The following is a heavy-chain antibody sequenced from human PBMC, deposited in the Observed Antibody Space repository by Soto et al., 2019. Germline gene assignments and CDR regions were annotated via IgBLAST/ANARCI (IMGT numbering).Heavy chain of an antibody. J-gene: IGHJ5*02. V-gene: IGHV1-69*06. Sequence: QVQLVQSGAEVKKPGSSVKVSCKASGGTFSSYAISWVRQAPGQGLEWMGGIIPIFGTANYAQKFQGRVTITADKATSTAYLELSSLRSEDTAVHYCATGLPSPKYCSGGSCYLTNWFDPWGQETLVTVSS. CDR3: ATGLPSPKYCSGGSCYLTNWFDP. D-gene: IGHD2-15*01. CDR1: GGTFSSYA. CDR2: IIPIFGTA.